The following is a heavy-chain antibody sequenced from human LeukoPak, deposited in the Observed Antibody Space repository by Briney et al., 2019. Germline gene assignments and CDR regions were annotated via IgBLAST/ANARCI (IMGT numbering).Heavy chain of an antibody. D-gene: IGHD1-1*01. CDR1: GFTFSSFG. Sequence: GGSLRLSCAASGFTFSSFGMSWVRQAPAKGLEWGSAISGRGGSTYYTDSVKGRFTISRDNSTNTLYLHMNRPEAEALAVYYCAKDRGMEHNWMDLWGQGTLVTVSS. CDR2: ISGRGGST. CDR3: AKDRGMEHNWMDL. V-gene: IGHV3-23*01. J-gene: IGHJ5*02.